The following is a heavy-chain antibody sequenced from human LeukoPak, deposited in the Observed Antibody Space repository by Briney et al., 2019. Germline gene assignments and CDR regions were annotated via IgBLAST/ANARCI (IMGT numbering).Heavy chain of an antibody. CDR1: GFTFSNYA. J-gene: IGHJ4*02. CDR2: ISYDGSNK. CDR3: AKSIAAADGDY. V-gene: IGHV3-30*18. Sequence: PGGSLRLSCAASGFTFSNYAMHWVRQAPGKGLEWVAVISYDGSNKYYADSVKGRFTISRDNSKNTLYLQMNSLRAEDTAVYYCAKSIAAADGDYWGQGTLVTVSS. D-gene: IGHD6-13*01.